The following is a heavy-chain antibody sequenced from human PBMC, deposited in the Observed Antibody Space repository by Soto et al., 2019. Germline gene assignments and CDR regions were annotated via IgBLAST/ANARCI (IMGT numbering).Heavy chain of an antibody. D-gene: IGHD5-18*01. J-gene: IGHJ4*02. CDR2: ISAYNGNT. V-gene: IGHV1-18*01. CDR1: GYTFTSYG. Sequence: QVQLVQSGAEVKKPGASVKVSCKASGYTFTSYGISWVRQSPGQGLEWMGWISAYNGNTNYAQKLQGRVTMTTDTATRTDDMELRSLISDDTAVYYCASADGGLPLDDWGKGTLVTVSS. CDR3: ASADGGLPLDD.